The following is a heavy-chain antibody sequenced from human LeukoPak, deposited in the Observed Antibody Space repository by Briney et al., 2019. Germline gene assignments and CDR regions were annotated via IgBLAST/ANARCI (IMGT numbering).Heavy chain of an antibody. CDR3: ARVQSSGWYWF. Sequence: GGSLRLSCAASGFTFSNYWMSWVRQAPGKGLEWVAVISYDGSNKYYADSVKGRFTISRNNSKNTLYLQMNSLRAEDTAVYYCARVQSSGWYWFWGQGTLVTVSS. CDR1: GFTFSNYW. CDR2: ISYDGSNK. V-gene: IGHV3-30*03. J-gene: IGHJ4*02. D-gene: IGHD6-19*01.